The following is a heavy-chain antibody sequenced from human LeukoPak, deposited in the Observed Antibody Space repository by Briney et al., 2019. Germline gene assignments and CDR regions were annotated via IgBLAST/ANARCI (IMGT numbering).Heavy chain of an antibody. D-gene: IGHD1-26*01. CDR2: ISSSSSTI. CDR3: ARDRANSGSYYWDY. Sequence: GGSLRLSCAASGFTFSSYSMNWVRQAPGEGLEWVSCISSSSSTIYYADSVKGRFTISRDNAKNSLYLQMNSLRDEDTAVYYCARDRANSGSYYWDYWGQGTLVTVSS. V-gene: IGHV3-48*02. J-gene: IGHJ4*02. CDR1: GFTFSSYS.